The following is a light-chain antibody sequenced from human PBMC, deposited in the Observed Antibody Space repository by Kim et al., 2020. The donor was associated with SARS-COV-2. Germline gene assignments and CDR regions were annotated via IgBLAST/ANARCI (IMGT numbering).Light chain of an antibody. V-gene: IGKV3D-15*01. CDR2: GAS. CDR1: QSVSSN. Sequence: VSPGERATLSCRAGQSVSSNLAWYQQKPGQAPRLLIYGASIRATGIPARFSGSGSGTEFTLTISSLQSEDFAVYYCQQYNNWPPVTFGQGTRLE. J-gene: IGKJ5*01. CDR3: QQYNNWPPVT.